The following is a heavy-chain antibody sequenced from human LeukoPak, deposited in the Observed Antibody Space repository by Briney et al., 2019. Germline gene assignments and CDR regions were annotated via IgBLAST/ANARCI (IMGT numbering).Heavy chain of an antibody. V-gene: IGHV3-30*19. J-gene: IGHJ3*02. CDR1: GFTFSSYG. Sequence: GGSLRLSCAASGFTFSSYGMHWVRQAPGKGLEWVAVIWYDGSNKYYADSVKGRFTISRDNSKNTLYLQMNSLRAEGTAVYYCARALGAAGAFDIWGQGTMVTVSS. CDR3: ARALGAAGAFDI. CDR2: IWYDGSNK. D-gene: IGHD6-25*01.